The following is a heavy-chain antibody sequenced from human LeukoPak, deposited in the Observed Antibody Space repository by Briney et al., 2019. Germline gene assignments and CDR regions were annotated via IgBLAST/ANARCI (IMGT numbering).Heavy chain of an antibody. Sequence: SETLSLTCAVYGGSFSGYYWSGIRQPPGKGLEWIGEINHSGSTNYNPSLKSRVTISVGTSKNQFSLKLTSVTAADTAVYYCARVKDPGGYYYYYYMDVWGKGTTVTVSS. D-gene: IGHD3-16*01. CDR1: GGSFSGYY. CDR2: INHSGST. CDR3: ARVKDPGGYYYYYYMDV. J-gene: IGHJ6*03. V-gene: IGHV4-34*01.